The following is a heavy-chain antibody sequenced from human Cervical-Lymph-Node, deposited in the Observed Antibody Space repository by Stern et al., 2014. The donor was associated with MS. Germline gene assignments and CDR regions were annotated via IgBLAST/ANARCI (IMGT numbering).Heavy chain of an antibody. D-gene: IGHD3-10*01. J-gene: IGHJ3*01. Sequence: VQLVQSGAEVKKPGSSVKVSCKASGGTFSVYAFSWVRQAPGQGLEWVGGIIPIIGIANYAQKFQGRVTITADDSIKTAYMEVSSLRSEDTAVYYCARDQRHSGSGHYAFDLWGQGTMVTVSS. CDR1: GGTFSVYA. V-gene: IGHV1-69*01. CDR3: ARDQRHSGSGHYAFDL. CDR2: IIPIIGIA.